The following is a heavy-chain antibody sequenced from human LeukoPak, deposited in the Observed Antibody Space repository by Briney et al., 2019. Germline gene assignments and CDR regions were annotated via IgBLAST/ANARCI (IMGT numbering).Heavy chain of an antibody. CDR2: ISYDGSNK. Sequence: GGSLRLSCAASGFTFSSYGMHWVRQAPGKGLEWVAVISYDGSNKYYADSVKGRFTISRDNSKNTLYLQLNGLRAEDTAVYYCAKQGDSGYAPGWGQGTLVTVSS. V-gene: IGHV3-30*18. CDR3: AKQGDSGYAPG. J-gene: IGHJ4*02. CDR1: GFTFSSYG. D-gene: IGHD5-12*01.